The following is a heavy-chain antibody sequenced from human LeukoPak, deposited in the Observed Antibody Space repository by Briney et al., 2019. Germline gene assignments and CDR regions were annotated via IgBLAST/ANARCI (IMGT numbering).Heavy chain of an antibody. CDR1: GFTLSSYS. V-gene: IGHV3-48*02. J-gene: IGHJ5*02. CDR3: ARDPQDIVVVVAATYYNWFDP. CDR2: ISSSSSTI. D-gene: IGHD2-15*01. Sequence: PGGSLRLSCAASGFTLSSYSMNWVRQAPGKGLEWVSYISSSSSTIYYADSVKGRFTISRDNAKNSLYLQMNSLRDEDTAVYYCARDPQDIVVVVAATYYNWFDPWGQGTLVTVSS.